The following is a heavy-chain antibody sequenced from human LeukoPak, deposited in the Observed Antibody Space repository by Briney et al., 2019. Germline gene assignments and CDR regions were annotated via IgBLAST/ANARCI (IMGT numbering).Heavy chain of an antibody. V-gene: IGHV4-61*08. CDR3: ARESLWFGRIDY. J-gene: IGHJ4*02. Sequence: SETLSLTCTVSGGSISSSASYWGWIRQPPGKGLEWIGYIYYSGSTNYNPSLKSRVTISVDTSKNQFSLKLSSVTAADTAVYYCARESLWFGRIDYWGQGTLVTVSS. CDR2: IYYSGST. D-gene: IGHD3-10*01. CDR1: GGSISSSASY.